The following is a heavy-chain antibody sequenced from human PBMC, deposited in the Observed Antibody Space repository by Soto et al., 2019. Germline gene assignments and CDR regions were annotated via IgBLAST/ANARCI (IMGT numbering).Heavy chain of an antibody. CDR2: MSYDGSKK. CDR3: GKDLKPGGRWCVGGVEHCMDV. V-gene: IGHV3-30*18. J-gene: IGHJ6*03. Sequence: QVQLVESGGGVVQPGRSLRLSCVGSGFSFSSYDMNWVRQAPGTGLEWVALMSYDGSKKYYGDSVRGRVTISRDNTKNTLYLQMGRLRAEDMDIYACGKDLKPGGRWCVGGVEHCMDVWGRGTTVSVSS. CDR1: GFSFSSYD. D-gene: IGHD2-8*02.